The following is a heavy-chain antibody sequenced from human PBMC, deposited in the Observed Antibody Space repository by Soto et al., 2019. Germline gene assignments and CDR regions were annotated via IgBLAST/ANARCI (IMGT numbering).Heavy chain of an antibody. CDR1: GFTFDDYA. V-gene: IGHV3-9*01. D-gene: IGHD3-10*01. CDR2: ISWNSGSI. J-gene: IGHJ3*02. Sequence: GGSLRLSCAASGFTFDDYAMHWVRQAPGKGLEWVSGISWNSGSIGYADSVKGRFTISRDNAKNSLYLQMNSLRPEDTTLYYCAKDRVWFGEIGAEDAFDIWGQGTMVTVSS. CDR3: AKDRVWFGEIGAEDAFDI.